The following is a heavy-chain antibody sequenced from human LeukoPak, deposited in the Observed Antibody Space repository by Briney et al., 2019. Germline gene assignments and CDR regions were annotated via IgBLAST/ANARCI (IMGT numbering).Heavy chain of an antibody. V-gene: IGHV3-74*01. CDR3: VRACGGDCYLADY. J-gene: IGHJ4*02. D-gene: IGHD2-21*02. CDR2: INIDGSST. Sequence: TGGSLRLSCAASGFTFSNYWMNWVRQAPGKGLVWVSRINIDGSSTNNADSVKGRFTISRDYAKNSLYLQMNSLRAEDTAVYYCVRACGGDCYLADYWGQGTLVTVSS. CDR1: GFTFSNYW.